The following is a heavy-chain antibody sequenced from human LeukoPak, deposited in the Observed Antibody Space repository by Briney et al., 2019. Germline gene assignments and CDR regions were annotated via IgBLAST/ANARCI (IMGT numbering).Heavy chain of an antibody. CDR1: GYPFDNSG. CDR3: ARDRVGGDLTGASLY. CDR2: IGAHNGVT. Sequence: ASVKVSCKTSGYPFDNSGLTWVRQAPGQGLEWLGWIGAHNGVTHSAQSFRGRLAMTTDTSTNTAYLELRSLQSDDTAVYYCARDRVGGDLTGASLYWGQGTRVTVSS. D-gene: IGHD2-21*01. V-gene: IGHV1-18*04. J-gene: IGHJ4*02.